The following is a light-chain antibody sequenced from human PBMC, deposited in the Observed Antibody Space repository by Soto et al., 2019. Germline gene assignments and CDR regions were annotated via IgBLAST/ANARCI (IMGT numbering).Light chain of an antibody. CDR2: GAS. CDR1: QTVSTSF. CDR3: KHYDWSLTWT. J-gene: IGKJ1*01. Sequence: EIVLTQSPGTLSLSPGERATLSCRASQTVSTSFLAWYQQKRGQAPRLLIYGASTRATGVPDRFTGSGSGTDFTLTISELEPEDFAVYYCKHYDWSLTWTFGPGTKVEVK. V-gene: IGKV3-20*01.